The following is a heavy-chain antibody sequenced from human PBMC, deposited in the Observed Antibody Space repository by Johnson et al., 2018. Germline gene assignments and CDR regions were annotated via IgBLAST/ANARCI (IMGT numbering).Heavy chain of an antibody. J-gene: IGHJ3*02. V-gene: IGHV3-23*04. Sequence: VQPVESGGGLVQPGGSXRLSCAASGFTFSSYDMSWVRQAPGQGLEWVSGINWNGGSTGYADSVKGRFTISRDNTKNTLYLQMNSRRDEDTAVYYWAKDLLWLVDLLDAFDIWGKGTMVTVYS. CDR2: INWNGGST. CDR3: AKDLLWLVDLLDAFDI. CDR1: GFTFSSYD. D-gene: IGHD3-10*01.